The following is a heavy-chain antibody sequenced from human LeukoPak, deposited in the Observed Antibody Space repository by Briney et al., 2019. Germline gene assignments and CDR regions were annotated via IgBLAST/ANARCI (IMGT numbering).Heavy chain of an antibody. CDR1: GFTFSSYS. J-gene: IGHJ4*02. D-gene: IGHD6-13*01. Sequence: GGSLRLSCAASGFTFSSYSMNWVRQAPGKGLEWVSYISSSSSTIYYADSVKGRFTISRDNAKNSLYLQMNSLRAEDTAVYYCARGGSSWPLPFDYWGQGTLVTVSS. CDR3: ARGGSSWPLPFDY. V-gene: IGHV3-48*01. CDR2: ISSSSSTI.